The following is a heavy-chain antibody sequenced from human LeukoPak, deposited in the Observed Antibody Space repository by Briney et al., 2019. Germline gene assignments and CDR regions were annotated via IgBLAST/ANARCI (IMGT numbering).Heavy chain of an antibody. J-gene: IGHJ4*02. CDR2: ISNSSSYI. CDR3: ARDGPYCSSTSCYTGYFDY. D-gene: IGHD2-2*02. V-gene: IGHV3-21*01. CDR1: GFTFSSYS. Sequence: GGSLRLSCAASGFTFSSYSMNWVRQAPGKGLEWVSSISNSSSYIYYADSVKGRFTISRDNAKNSLYLQMNSLRAEDTAVYYCARDGPYCSSTSCYTGYFDYWGQGTLVTVSS.